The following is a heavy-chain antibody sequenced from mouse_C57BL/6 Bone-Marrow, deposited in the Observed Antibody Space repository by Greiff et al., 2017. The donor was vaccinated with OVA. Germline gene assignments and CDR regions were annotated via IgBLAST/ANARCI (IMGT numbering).Heavy chain of an antibody. CDR1: GFSFNTYA. V-gene: IGHV10-1*01. J-gene: IGHJ4*01. D-gene: IGHD4-1*01. CDR2: IRSKSNNYAT. CDR3: VRIGTGAMDY. Sequence: EVKLVESGGGLVQPKGSLKLSCAASGFSFNTYAMNWVRQAPGKGLEWVARIRSKSNNYATYYADSVKDRFTISRDDSESMLYLQMNNLKTEDTAMYYCVRIGTGAMDYWGQGTSVTVSS.